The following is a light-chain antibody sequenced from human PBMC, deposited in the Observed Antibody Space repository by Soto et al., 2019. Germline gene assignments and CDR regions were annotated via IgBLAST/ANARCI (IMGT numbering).Light chain of an antibody. CDR3: AAWDDSLNGPV. CDR1: SSNIGSNT. CDR2: SNN. J-gene: IGLJ2*01. V-gene: IGLV1-44*01. Sequence: QVVLTQPPSASGTPGQRVTISCSGSSSNIGSNTVNWYQQLPGTAPKLLIYSNNRRPSGVPDRFSGSKSGTSASLAISGLQSEDEADYYWAAWDDSLNGPVFGGWTKLTVL.